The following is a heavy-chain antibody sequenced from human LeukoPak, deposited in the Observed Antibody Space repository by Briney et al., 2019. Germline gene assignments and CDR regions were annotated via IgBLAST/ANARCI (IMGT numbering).Heavy chain of an antibody. V-gene: IGHV4-34*01. J-gene: IGHJ6*02. CDR1: GGSFSGYY. Sequence: SETLSLTCAVYGGSFSGYYWSWIRQPPGKGLEWIGEINHSGSTNYNPSLKSRVTISVDTSKNQFSLKLSSVAAAGTAVYYCARSKLRYFDWLPYYYGMDVWGQGTTVTVSS. CDR2: INHSGST. D-gene: IGHD3-9*01. CDR3: ARSKLRYFDWLPYYYGMDV.